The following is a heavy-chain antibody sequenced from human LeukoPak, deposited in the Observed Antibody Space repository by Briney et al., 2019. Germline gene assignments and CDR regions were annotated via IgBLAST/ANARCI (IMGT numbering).Heavy chain of an antibody. J-gene: IGHJ5*02. Sequence: ASVKVSCKVSGYTLTELSMHWVRQAPGKGLEWMGGFDPEDGETIYAQKFQGRVTMTEDTSTDTAYMELSSLRSEDTAVYYCAVGGLRGRVHNWFDPWGQGTLITVSS. CDR1: GYTLTELS. CDR3: AVGGLRGRVHNWFDP. D-gene: IGHD3-16*01. CDR2: FDPEDGET. V-gene: IGHV1-24*01.